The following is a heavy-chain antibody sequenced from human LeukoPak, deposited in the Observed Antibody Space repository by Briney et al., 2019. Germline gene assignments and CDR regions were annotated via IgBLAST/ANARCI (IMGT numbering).Heavy chain of an antibody. CDR3: ARGQGATVPQMGKNWFDP. V-gene: IGHV4-38-2*02. D-gene: IGHD2-8*01. J-gene: IGHJ5*02. Sequence: SETLSLTCTVSGYSISSGYYWGWIRQPPGKGLEWIGSIYHSGSTYYNPSLKSRVTISVDTSKNQFSLKLISVTAADTAVYYCARGQGATVPQMGKNWFDPWGQGTRVIVSS. CDR1: GYSISSGYY. CDR2: IYHSGST.